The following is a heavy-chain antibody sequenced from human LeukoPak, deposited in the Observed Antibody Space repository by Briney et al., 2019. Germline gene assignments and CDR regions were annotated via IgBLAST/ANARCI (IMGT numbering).Heavy chain of an antibody. Sequence: PSETLSLTCSVSGDSISLSFYYWGWIRQPPGKALEWIGSVYYSGTTSYNPSLKSRVTISVDTSKNQFSLKLSSVTAADTAVYYCARDTVTTMVRGVPHNWFDPWGQGTLVTVSS. CDR3: ARDTVTTMVRGVPHNWFDP. J-gene: IGHJ5*02. D-gene: IGHD3-10*01. CDR2: VYYSGTT. CDR1: GDSISLSFYY. V-gene: IGHV4-39*07.